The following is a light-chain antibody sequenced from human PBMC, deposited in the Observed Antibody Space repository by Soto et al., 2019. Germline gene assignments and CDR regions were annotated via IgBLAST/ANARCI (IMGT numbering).Light chain of an antibody. V-gene: IGLV2-14*02. CDR1: SSDVGSYDT. Sequence: QSALIQPPSVSGSPGQSVTISCTGTSSDVGSYDTVSWFQQHPGKAPKLIIYEVSNRPSGVSDRFSGSKSGNTASLTISGLQAEDEADYHCSSYTTTTAWVFGGGTQLTVL. CDR3: SSYTTTTAWV. J-gene: IGLJ3*02. CDR2: EVS.